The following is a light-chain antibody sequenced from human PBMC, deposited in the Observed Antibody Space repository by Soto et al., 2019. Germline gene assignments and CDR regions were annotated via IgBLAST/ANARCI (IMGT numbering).Light chain of an antibody. CDR3: KQYGGSPYT. J-gene: IGKJ2*01. V-gene: IGKV3-20*01. CDR1: QSVRSNY. Sequence: EIVLTQSPGTLSLSPGERATLSCRASQSVRSNYLAWYQQKPGQAPRLLIYGASSRATGIPDRFSGTGSVTDFTLTISRLEPEDFAVYYCKQYGGSPYTFGRGTKLEIK. CDR2: GAS.